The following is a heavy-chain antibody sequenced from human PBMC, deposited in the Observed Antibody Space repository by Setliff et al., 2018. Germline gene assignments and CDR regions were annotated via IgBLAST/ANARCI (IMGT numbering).Heavy chain of an antibody. D-gene: IGHD3-3*01. CDR2: ISGSGGTT. V-gene: IGHV3-49*04. Sequence: GGSLRLSCAASGFTFSSYAMSWVRQAPGKGLEWVSAISGSGGTTEYAASVKGRFTISRDDSKSIAYLQMNSLKTEDTAVYYCTRGIRRITIFGVASYYYYGMDVWGQGTTVTVSS. J-gene: IGHJ6*02. CDR3: TRGIRRITIFGVASYYYYGMDV. CDR1: GFTFSSYA.